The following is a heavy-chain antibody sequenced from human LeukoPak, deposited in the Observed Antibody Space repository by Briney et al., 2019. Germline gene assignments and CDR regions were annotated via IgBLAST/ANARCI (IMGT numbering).Heavy chain of an antibody. J-gene: IGHJ4*02. V-gene: IGHV1-2*02. D-gene: IGHD2-2*01. CDR3: ARGRIVVVPAAGGNNDY. CDR2: INPNSGGT. CDR1: GYTFTGYY. Sequence: ASVKVPCKASGYTFTGYYMHWVRQAPGQGLEWMGWINPNSGGTNYAQKFQGRVTMTRDTSISTAYMELSRLRSDDTAVYYCARGRIVVVPAAGGNNDYWGQGTLVTVSS.